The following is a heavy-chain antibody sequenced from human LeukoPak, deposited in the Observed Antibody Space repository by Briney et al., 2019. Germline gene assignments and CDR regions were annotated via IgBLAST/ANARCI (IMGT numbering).Heavy chain of an antibody. Sequence: SETLSFTCTVSGGSISSYYWSWIRQPPGEGLEWIGYISNSGSTNYNPSLNSRVTMSVDTSKKQFSLRLSSVTAADTAVYYCARQRILDFWGQGTLVTVSS. CDR2: ISNSGST. D-gene: IGHD2-15*01. V-gene: IGHV4-59*08. CDR1: GGSISSYY. CDR3: ARQRILDF. J-gene: IGHJ4*02.